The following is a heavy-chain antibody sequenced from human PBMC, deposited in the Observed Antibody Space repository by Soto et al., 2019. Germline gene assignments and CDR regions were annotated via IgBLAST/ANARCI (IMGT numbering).Heavy chain of an antibody. CDR1: GYTFTSYG. V-gene: IGHV1-18*04. CDR2: ISAYNGNT. CDR3: ARGYCSSTSCYSLGDY. D-gene: IGHD2-2*02. J-gene: IGHJ4*02. Sequence: ASVEVSCKASGYTFTSYGISWVRQADGQGLEWMGWISAYNGNTNYAQKLQGRVTMTTDTSTSTAYMELRSLRSDDTAVYYCARGYCSSTSCYSLGDYWGQGTLVTVS.